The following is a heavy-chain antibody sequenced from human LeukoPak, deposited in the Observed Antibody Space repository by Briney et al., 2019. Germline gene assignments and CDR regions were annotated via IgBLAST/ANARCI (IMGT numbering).Heavy chain of an antibody. CDR1: GGSISSSSYY. CDR3: ARHRPSIQAGELLDGWFDP. V-gene: IGHV4-39*01. CDR2: IYYSGST. J-gene: IGHJ5*02. D-gene: IGHD1-26*01. Sequence: PSETLSLTCTVSGGSISSSSYYWGWIRQPPGKGLEWIGSIYYSGSTYYNPSLKSRVAISVDTSKNQFSLKLSSVTAADTAVYYCARHRPSIQAGELLDGWFDPWGQGTLVTVSS.